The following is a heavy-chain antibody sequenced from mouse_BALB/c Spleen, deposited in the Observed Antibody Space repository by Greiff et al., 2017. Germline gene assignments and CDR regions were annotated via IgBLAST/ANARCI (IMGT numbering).Heavy chain of an antibody. CDR3: VRDTGTDYYAMDY. CDR1: GFSLTSYD. CDR2: IWTGGGT. V-gene: IGHV2-9-2*01. Sequence: VKLKESGPGLVAPSQSLSITCTVSGFSLTSYDISWIRQPPGKGLEWLGVIWTGGGTNYNSAFMSRLSISKDNSKSQVFLKMNSLQTDDTAIYYCVRDTGTDYYAMDYWGQGTSVTVSS. J-gene: IGHJ4*01. D-gene: IGHD4-1*01.